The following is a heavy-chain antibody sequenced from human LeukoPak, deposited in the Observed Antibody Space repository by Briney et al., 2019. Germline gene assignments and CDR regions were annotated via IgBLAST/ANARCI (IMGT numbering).Heavy chain of an antibody. Sequence: TGGSLRLSCAASGFTFSSYGMNWVRQAPGKGLEWVSAISGSGGITYYADSVKGRFTISRDNSKNTLYLQMNSLGAEDTAVYYCAKPSREGYYLADFDYWGQGTLVTVSS. J-gene: IGHJ4*02. CDR3: AKPSREGYYLADFDY. V-gene: IGHV3-23*01. D-gene: IGHD1-26*01. CDR2: ISGSGGIT. CDR1: GFTFSSYG.